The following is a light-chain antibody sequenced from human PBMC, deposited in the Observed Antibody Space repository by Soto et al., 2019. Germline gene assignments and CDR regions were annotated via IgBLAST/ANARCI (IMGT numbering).Light chain of an antibody. V-gene: IGKV1-9*01. CDR3: QQLFMYPPT. J-gene: IGKJ3*01. Sequence: IQLAQSPSSLSASMGDRVTITCRASQGIINYLAWYQQKPGKAPKLLIYGASTLQGGVPSRFSGSGSGTDFTLTVSSLQPEDLATYYCQQLFMYPPTFGPGTKVDIK. CDR1: QGIINY. CDR2: GAS.